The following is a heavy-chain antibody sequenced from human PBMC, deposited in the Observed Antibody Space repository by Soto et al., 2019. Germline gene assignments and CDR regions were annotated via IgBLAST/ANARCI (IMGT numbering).Heavy chain of an antibody. Sequence: SGPTLVNPTQTLTLTCTFSGFSLSTSGMCVSWIRQPPGKALEWLARIDWDDDKYYSTSLKTRLTISKDTSKNQVVLTMANMDPVDTATYYCARMSLDSSGYYNFDYWGQGTLVTVSS. CDR2: IDWDDDK. D-gene: IGHD3-22*01. V-gene: IGHV2-70*11. J-gene: IGHJ4*02. CDR3: ARMSLDSSGYYNFDY. CDR1: GFSLSTSGMC.